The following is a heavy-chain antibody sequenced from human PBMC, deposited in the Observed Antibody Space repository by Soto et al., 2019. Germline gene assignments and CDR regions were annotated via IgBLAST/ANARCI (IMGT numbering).Heavy chain of an antibody. V-gene: IGHV4-34*02. D-gene: IGHD6-13*01. J-gene: IGHJ4*02. CDR3: ARGQFWRSSFAY. Sequence: QVQLQQWGAGLLKPSETLSLTCAVYGGSFSGYYWSWIRQPPGKGLEWIGEINHSGSTNYNPSLKSRVTISVDTSKNQFSLKLSSVTAADTAVYYCARGQFWRSSFAYWGQGTLVTVSS. CDR1: GGSFSGYY. CDR2: INHSGST.